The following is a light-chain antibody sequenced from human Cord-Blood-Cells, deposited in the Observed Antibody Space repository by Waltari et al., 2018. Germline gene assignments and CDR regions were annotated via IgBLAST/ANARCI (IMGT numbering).Light chain of an antibody. CDR3: SSYTSSSTWV. V-gene: IGLV2-14*01. CDR1: SSHVGGYNY. Sequence: QSALTQPASVSGSPGQSITISCTGTSSHVGGYNYVSWYQQHPGKAPNLMIYDVSKRQSGVSNRFSGSKACDTASLTISGLQAEDEADYYCSSYTSSSTWVFGGGTKLTVL. J-gene: IGLJ3*02. CDR2: DVS.